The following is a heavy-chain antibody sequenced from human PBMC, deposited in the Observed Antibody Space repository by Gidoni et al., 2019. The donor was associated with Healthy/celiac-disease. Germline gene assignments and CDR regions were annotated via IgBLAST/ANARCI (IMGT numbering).Heavy chain of an antibody. CDR1: GYTFTSYY. V-gene: IGHV1-46*01. CDR2: INPSGGST. D-gene: IGHD4-17*01. J-gene: IGHJ3*02. CDR3: AGAPRRYGDYAGRPDAFDI. Sequence: VKVSCKASGYTFTSYYMHWVRQAPGQGLEWMGIINPSGGSTSYEQKFQGRVTTTRDTSTSTVYMELSSRRSEDTAVYYCAGAPRRYGDYAGRPDAFDIWGQGTMVTVSS.